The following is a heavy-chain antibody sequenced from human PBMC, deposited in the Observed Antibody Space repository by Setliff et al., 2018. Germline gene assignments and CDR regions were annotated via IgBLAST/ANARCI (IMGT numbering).Heavy chain of an antibody. CDR2: ISSSGSTT. J-gene: IGHJ4*03. V-gene: IGHV3-11*01. CDR1: GFTFSDHY. Sequence: GSLRLSCAASGFTFSDHYMTWIRQAPGKGLEWVSYISSSGSTTLYADSVRGRFSISRDNIKNSLYLQMNSLRSEDTAVYYCARALGGNYFDYWVPETLLVTVSS. CDR3: ARALGGNYFDY. D-gene: IGHD2-15*01.